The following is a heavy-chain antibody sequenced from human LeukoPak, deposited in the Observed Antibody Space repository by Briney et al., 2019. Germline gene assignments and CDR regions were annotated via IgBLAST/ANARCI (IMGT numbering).Heavy chain of an antibody. CDR1: GFTFSIYS. V-gene: IGHV3-21*01. D-gene: IGHD3-3*01. J-gene: IGHJ6*03. CDR2: ISSSSSYI. Sequence: GGSLRLSCATSGFTFSIYSMNWVRQAPGKGLEWVSSISSSSSYIYYADSVKGRFTISRDNAKNSLYLQMNSLRAEDTAVYYCASRYDFTTDRPYYYYYMDVWGKGTTVTVSS. CDR3: ASRYDFTTDRPYYYYYMDV.